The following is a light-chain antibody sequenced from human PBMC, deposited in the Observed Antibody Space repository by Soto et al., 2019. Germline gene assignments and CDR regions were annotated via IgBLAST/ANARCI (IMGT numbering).Light chain of an antibody. Sequence: DIQMTQSPSSLSASVGDRVSIACRASPSIGTFLHWYQQKPGQAPKLLVYAASTLQNGVPSRFSGRGSGTDFTLTMFSLQPEDFGIYYCQQTYISPNTCGQGTKLEIK. CDR1: PSIGTF. CDR3: QQTYISPNT. J-gene: IGKJ2*01. V-gene: IGKV1-39*01. CDR2: AAS.